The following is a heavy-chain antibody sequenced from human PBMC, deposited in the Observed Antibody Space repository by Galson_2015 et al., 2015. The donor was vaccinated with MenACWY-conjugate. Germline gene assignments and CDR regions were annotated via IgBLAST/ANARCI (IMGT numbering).Heavy chain of an antibody. V-gene: IGHV3-30*04. D-gene: IGHD3-10*01. CDR3: ARVYYGSGSYYRYPYDYYYYGMDV. CDR2: ISYDGSNK. J-gene: IGHJ6*02. CDR1: GFTFSSYA. Sequence: SLRLSCAASGFTFSSYAMHWVRQAPGKGLEWVAVISYDGSNKYYADSVKGRFTISRDNSKNTLYLQMNSLRAEDTAAYYCARVYYGSGSYYRYPYDYYYYGMDVWGQGTTVTVSS.